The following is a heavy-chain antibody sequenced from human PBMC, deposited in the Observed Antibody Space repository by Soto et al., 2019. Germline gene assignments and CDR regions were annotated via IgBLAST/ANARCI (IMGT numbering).Heavy chain of an antibody. Sequence: ASVKVSCKASGGTLSSYAISWVRQAPGQGLEWMGGIIPIFGTANYAQKFQGRVTITADESTSTAYMELSSLRSEDTAVYYCARGVYGDFLDYWGQGTLVTVSS. CDR1: GGTLSSYA. J-gene: IGHJ4*02. CDR3: ARGVYGDFLDY. V-gene: IGHV1-69*13. D-gene: IGHD4-17*01. CDR2: IIPIFGTA.